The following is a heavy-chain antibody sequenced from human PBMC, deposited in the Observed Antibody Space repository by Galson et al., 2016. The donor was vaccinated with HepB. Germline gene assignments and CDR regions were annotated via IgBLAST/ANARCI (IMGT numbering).Heavy chain of an antibody. D-gene: IGHD6-19*01. V-gene: IGHV1-2*02. CDR1: GYTFTDYY. J-gene: IGHJ5*02. CDR2: INPNSGGT. CDR3: ARERGLPGAGTLGNWFDP. Sequence: SVKVSCKASGYTFTDYYMHWVRQAPGQGLEWMGWINPNSGGTNYAQKVQGRVTMTRATSIGTAYSELSRVRSDDTAVFYGARERGLPGAGTLGNWFDPWGQGTLVTVSS.